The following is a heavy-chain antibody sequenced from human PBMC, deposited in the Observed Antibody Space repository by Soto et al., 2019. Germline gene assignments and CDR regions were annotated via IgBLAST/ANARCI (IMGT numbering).Heavy chain of an antibody. CDR1: GFTFSSYG. J-gene: IGHJ4*02. V-gene: IGHV3-30*18. Sequence: QVQLVESGGGLVQPGRSLRLSCAASGFTFSSYGMHWVRQAPGKGLEWVAVISYDGSNKYYADSVKGRFTISRDNSKNTLYLQMHSLRAEDPAVYYCAKVMRAKWLATDGFDYWGQGTLVPVSS. CDR2: ISYDGSNK. D-gene: IGHD6-19*01. CDR3: AKVMRAKWLATDGFDY.